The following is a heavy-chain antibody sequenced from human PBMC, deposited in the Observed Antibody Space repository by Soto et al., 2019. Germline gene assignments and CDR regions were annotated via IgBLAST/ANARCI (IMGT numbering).Heavy chain of an antibody. CDR2: ISSSSSTI. J-gene: IGHJ6*02. V-gene: IGHV3-48*02. D-gene: IGHD4-17*01. Sequence: EVQLVESGGGLVQPGGSLRLSCAASGFTFSSYSMNWVRQAPGKGLEWVSYISSSSSTIYYADSVKGRFTISRDNAKNSLYLQMNSLRDEDTAVYYCARDDGDYYYYYGMDVWGQGITVTVSS. CDR1: GFTFSSYS. CDR3: ARDDGDYYYYYGMDV.